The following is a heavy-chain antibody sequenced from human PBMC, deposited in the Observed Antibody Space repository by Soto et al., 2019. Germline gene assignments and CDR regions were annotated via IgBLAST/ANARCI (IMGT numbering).Heavy chain of an antibody. CDR1: SGSISSYY. J-gene: IGHJ4*02. V-gene: IGHV4-59*01. Sequence: SETLSLTCTVSSGSISSYYWSWIRQPPGKGLEWIGYIYYSGSTNYNPSLKSRVTISVDTSKNQFSLKLSSVTAADTAVYYCAREVAVMGLFDYWGQGTLVTVSS. CDR2: IYYSGST. D-gene: IGHD3-16*01. CDR3: AREVAVMGLFDY.